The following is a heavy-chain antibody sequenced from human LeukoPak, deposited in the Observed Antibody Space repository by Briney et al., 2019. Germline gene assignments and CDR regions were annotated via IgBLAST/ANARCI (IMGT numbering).Heavy chain of an antibody. CDR3: ARGFSSGWSPGDY. CDR2: INPSGGST. Sequence: ASVKVSCKASGYTFTSYYMHWVRQAPGQGLEWMGIINPSGGSTSYAQKFQGRVTMTRDTSISTAYMELSRLRSDDTAVYYCARGFSSGWSPGDYWGQGTLVTVSS. D-gene: IGHD6-19*01. CDR1: GYTFTSYY. V-gene: IGHV1-46*01. J-gene: IGHJ4*02.